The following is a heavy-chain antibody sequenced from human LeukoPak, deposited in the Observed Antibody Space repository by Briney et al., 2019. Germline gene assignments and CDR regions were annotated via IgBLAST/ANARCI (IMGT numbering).Heavy chain of an antibody. CDR2: INHSGST. V-gene: IGHV4-34*01. CDR1: GGSFSGYY. Sequence: PSETLPLTCAVYGGSFSGYYWSWIRQPPGKGLEWIGEINHSGSTNYNPSLKSRVTISVDTSKNQFSLKLSSVTAADTAVYYCARGLGYSSFNWFDPWGQGTLATVSS. CDR3: ARGLGYSSFNWFDP. D-gene: IGHD6-13*01. J-gene: IGHJ5*02.